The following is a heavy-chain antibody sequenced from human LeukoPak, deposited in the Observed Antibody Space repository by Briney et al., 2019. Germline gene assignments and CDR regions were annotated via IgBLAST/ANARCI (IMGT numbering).Heavy chain of an antibody. CDR1: GFTFSSYA. CDR2: ISYDGSNK. Sequence: PGRSLRLSCAASGFTFSSYAMHWVRQAPGKGLEWVAVISYDGSNKYYADSVKGRFTISRDNSKNTLYLQMNSLRAEDTAVYYCAGDRYGDYDYYYGMDVWGQGTTVTVSS. J-gene: IGHJ6*02. V-gene: IGHV3-30*14. D-gene: IGHD4-17*01. CDR3: AGDRYGDYDYYYGMDV.